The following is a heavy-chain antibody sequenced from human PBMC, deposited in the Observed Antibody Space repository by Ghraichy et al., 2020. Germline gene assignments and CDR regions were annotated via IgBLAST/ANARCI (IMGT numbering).Heavy chain of an antibody. D-gene: IGHD2-2*01. V-gene: IGHV1-69*13. CDR2: IIPIFGTA. CDR3: ARSGLYCSSTSCYGYYYYGMDV. CDR1: GGTFSSYA. J-gene: IGHJ6*02. Sequence: SVKVSCKASGGTFSSYALSCVRQAPVHVLEWMGGIIPIFGTANYSPTFQVRVTLTADESPSTASMELSSLSSEDTAVYYCARSGLYCSSTSCYGYYYYGMDVWGQGTTVTVSS.